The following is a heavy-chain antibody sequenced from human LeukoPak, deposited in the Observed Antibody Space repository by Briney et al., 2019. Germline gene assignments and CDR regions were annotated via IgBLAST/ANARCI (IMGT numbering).Heavy chain of an antibody. D-gene: IGHD2-15*01. CDR1: GFTFSSYG. CDR3: ARERSDVVVVAATPGLSY. CDR2: IWYDGSNK. J-gene: IGHJ4*02. V-gene: IGHV3-33*01. Sequence: PGGSLRLSCAASGFTFSSYGMHWVRQAPGKGLEWVAVIWYDGSNKYYADSVKGRFTISRDNSKNTLYLQMNSLRAEDTAVYYCARERSDVVVVAATPGLSYWGQGTLVTVSS.